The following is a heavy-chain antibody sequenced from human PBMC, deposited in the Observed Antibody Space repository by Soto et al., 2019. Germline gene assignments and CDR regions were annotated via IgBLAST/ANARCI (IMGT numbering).Heavy chain of an antibody. J-gene: IGHJ4*02. CDR1: GFIFSNYW. V-gene: IGHV3-7*01. CDR3: ARDTPKGLAAPFDF. D-gene: IGHD6-13*01. Sequence: GGSLRLSCEASGFIFSNYWVSWVRQAPGKGPEWVANIKQDGSQKNYVASVKGRFTMSRDNAKNSLYLQMNSLRVEDTAVYYCARDTPKGLAAPFDFWGQGTLVTVSS. CDR2: IKQDGSQK.